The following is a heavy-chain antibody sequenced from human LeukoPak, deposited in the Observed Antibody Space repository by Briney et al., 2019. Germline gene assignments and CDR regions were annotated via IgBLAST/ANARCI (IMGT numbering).Heavy chain of an antibody. CDR3: SRRYYDFWSGYYLDY. D-gene: IGHD3-3*01. CDR2: ISSSGSTI. Sequence: GGSLRLSCAASGFTFSDYYMSWIRQAPGKGLEWVSYISSSGSTIYYADSVKGRFTISRDNAKNSLYLQMNSLRAEATAVYYCSRRYYDFWSGYYLDYLGQGTLVTVSS. V-gene: IGHV3-11*04. CDR1: GFTFSDYY. J-gene: IGHJ4*02.